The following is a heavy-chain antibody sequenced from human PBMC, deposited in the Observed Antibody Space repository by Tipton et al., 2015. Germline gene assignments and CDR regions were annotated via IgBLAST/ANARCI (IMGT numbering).Heavy chain of an antibody. J-gene: IGHJ5*02. CDR2: IYYSGIT. CDR3: ARTYYDYIWGSHPQGWFDP. CDR1: GGSISSFY. Sequence: LRLSCTVSGGSISSFYWSWIRQPPGKGLEWIGYIYYSGITNYNPSLKSRVTISADTSKNQFSLKLSAVTAADTAVFYCARTYYDYIWGSHPQGWFDPWGHGTLVTVSS. V-gene: IGHV4-59*08. D-gene: IGHD3-16*02.